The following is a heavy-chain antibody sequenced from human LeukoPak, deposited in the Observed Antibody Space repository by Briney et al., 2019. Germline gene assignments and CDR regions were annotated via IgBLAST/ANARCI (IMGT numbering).Heavy chain of an antibody. CDR3: ARGFRVDNSYYYYMDV. J-gene: IGHJ6*03. CDR2: INPNSGGT. CDR1: GYTFTGYY. Sequence: SVKVSCKATGYTFTGYYMHWVRQAPGQGLEWMGWINPNSGGTNYAQKFQGRVTMTRDTSISTAYMELSSLGSEDTAVYYCARGFRVDNSYYYYMDVWGKGTTVTVSS. V-gene: IGHV1-2*02. D-gene: IGHD3-3*01.